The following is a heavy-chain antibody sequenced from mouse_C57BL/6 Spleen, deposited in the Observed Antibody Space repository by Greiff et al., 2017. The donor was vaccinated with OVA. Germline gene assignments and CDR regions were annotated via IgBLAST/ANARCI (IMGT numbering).Heavy chain of an antibody. CDR2: ISYDGSN. J-gene: IGHJ4*01. Sequence: EVKLQESGPGLVKPSQSLSLTCSVTGYSITSGYYWNWIRQFPGNKLEWMGYISYDGSNNYNPSLKNRISITRDTSKNQFFLKLNSVTTEDTATYYCARSGPYYYAMDYWGQGTSVTVSS. CDR1: GYSITSGYY. V-gene: IGHV3-6*01. D-gene: IGHD1-3*01. CDR3: ARSGPYYYAMDY.